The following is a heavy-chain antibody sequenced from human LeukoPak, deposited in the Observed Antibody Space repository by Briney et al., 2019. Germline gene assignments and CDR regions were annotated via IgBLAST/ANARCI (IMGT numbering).Heavy chain of an antibody. J-gene: IGHJ4*02. CDR3: AREFHGGYFDY. Sequence: ASVKVSCKASGYIFTTYNIHWVRQAPGQGLEWMGMISPSDGGTNYAQRFQGRVTMTRDTSTTTVYMDLSSLGSEDTAVYYYAREFHGGYFDYWGQGALVTVSS. CDR1: GYIFTTYN. CDR2: ISPSDGGT. V-gene: IGHV1-46*01.